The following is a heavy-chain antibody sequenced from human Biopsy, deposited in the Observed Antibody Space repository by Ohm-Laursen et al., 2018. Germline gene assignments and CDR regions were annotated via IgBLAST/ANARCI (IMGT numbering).Heavy chain of an antibody. CDR3: ARVGSGWAPFDK. V-gene: IGHV4-38-2*02. CDR1: GYSISSDYR. D-gene: IGHD6-19*01. J-gene: IGHJ4*02. CDR2: IFKDGNT. Sequence: GTLSLTCTVSGYSISSDYRWGWIRQSPGKTLEWLGNIFKDGNTHYNPSLRSRLIISIDTSKNQFSLMMTSVSGADTAVYFCARVGSGWAPFDKWGPGTLVTVSS.